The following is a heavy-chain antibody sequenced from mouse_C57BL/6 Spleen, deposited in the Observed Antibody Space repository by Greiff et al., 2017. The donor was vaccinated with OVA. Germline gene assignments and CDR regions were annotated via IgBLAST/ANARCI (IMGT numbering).Heavy chain of an antibody. V-gene: IGHV1-20*01. CDR3: ARGIYYGSSFYYYAMDY. J-gene: IGHJ4*01. CDR2: INPYNGDT. Sequence: DVKLVESGPELVKPGDSVKISCKASGYSFTGYFMNWVMQSHGKSLEWIGRINPYNGDTFYNQKFKGKATLTVDKSSSTAHMELRSLTSEDSAVYYCARGIYYGSSFYYYAMDYWGQGTSVTVSS. D-gene: IGHD1-1*01. CDR1: GYSFTGYF.